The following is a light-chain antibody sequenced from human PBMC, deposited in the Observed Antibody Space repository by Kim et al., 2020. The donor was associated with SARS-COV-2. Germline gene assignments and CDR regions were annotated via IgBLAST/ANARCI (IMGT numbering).Light chain of an antibody. J-gene: IGKJ4*01. Sequence: ASVGDRVTITCQASQVISNHLDWYQQKPGKVPKLLIYAASNLESGVPSRFSGSGSGTDFTFTISRLQPEDIATYYCQQYDNLPLTFGGGTKVDIK. V-gene: IGKV1-33*01. CDR2: AAS. CDR3: QQYDNLPLT. CDR1: QVISNH.